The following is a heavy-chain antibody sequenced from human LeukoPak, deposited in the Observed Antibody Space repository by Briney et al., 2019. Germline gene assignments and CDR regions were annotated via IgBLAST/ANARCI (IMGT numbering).Heavy chain of an antibody. D-gene: IGHD6-19*01. J-gene: IGHJ4*02. V-gene: IGHV4-59*01. CDR3: ARATRQWLVRGLDY. CDR2: IYYSGST. Sequence: SETLSLTCTVSGGSISSYYWSWIRQPPGKGLEWIGYIYYSGSTNYNPSLKSRVTISVDTSKNQFSLKLSSVTAADTAVYCCARATRQWLVRGLDYWGQGTLVTVSS. CDR1: GGSISSYY.